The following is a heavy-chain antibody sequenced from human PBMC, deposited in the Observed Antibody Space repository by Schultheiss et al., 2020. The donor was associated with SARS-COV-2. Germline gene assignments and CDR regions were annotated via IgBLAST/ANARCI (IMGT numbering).Heavy chain of an antibody. Sequence: SETLSLTCTVSGGSISGYYWSWIRQPPGKGLEWIGSIYYSGSTYYNPSLKSRVTISVDTSKNQFSLKLSSVTAADTAVYYCARHPDYGDFYWGQGTLVTVSS. CDR2: IYYSGST. CDR3: ARHPDYGDFY. V-gene: IGHV4-59*05. CDR1: GGSISGYY. J-gene: IGHJ4*02. D-gene: IGHD4-17*01.